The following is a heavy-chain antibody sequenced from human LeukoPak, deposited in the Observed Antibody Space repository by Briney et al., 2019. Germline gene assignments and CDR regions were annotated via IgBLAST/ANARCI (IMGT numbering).Heavy chain of an antibody. CDR3: ARNVGWYSHDS. Sequence: PETLSLTCTVSGDSLSSHYWSWIRQPPGKGLEWIGYIYGSGSTHYDPSLRSRVTISEDTSKNQFSLKLTSVTAADTAVYYCARNVGWYSHDSWGQGTLVTVSS. V-gene: IGHV4-59*08. D-gene: IGHD6-19*01. J-gene: IGHJ4*02. CDR1: GDSLSSHY. CDR2: IYGSGST.